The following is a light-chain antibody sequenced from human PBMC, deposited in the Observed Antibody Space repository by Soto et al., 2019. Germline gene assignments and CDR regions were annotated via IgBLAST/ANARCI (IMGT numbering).Light chain of an antibody. CDR1: SSYVGVYNY. Sequence: QSVLTHPASVSGSPGQSTTISCTGTSSYVGVYNYVSWYQQHPRKGPKLMIYEVSNRPSGVSNRFSGSRSGNTATLTISGLQAEDEADYYCSSYTSTTTRVFGTGTKVT. J-gene: IGLJ1*01. CDR3: SSYTSTTTRV. CDR2: EVS. V-gene: IGLV2-14*03.